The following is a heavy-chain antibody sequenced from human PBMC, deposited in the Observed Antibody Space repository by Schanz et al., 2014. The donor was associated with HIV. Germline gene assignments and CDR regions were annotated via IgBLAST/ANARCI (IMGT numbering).Heavy chain of an antibody. Sequence: QVQLVESGGGVVQPGRSLRLSCVASGFSFDSFGMHWVRQAPGKGLEWVAVISYDGVNKHFADSVKGRFTISRDNSKNMLYLQMTTLRTEDTAVYYCAKPEYDSSGNSQSHFDYWGQGTLVTVSS. CDR1: GFSFDSFG. CDR3: AKPEYDSSGNSQSHFDY. V-gene: IGHV3-30*18. CDR2: ISYDGVNK. J-gene: IGHJ4*02. D-gene: IGHD3-22*01.